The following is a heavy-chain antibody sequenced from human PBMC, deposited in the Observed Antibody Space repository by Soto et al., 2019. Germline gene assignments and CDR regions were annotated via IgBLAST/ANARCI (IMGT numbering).Heavy chain of an antibody. CDR2: ISGSGGST. V-gene: IGHV3-23*01. J-gene: IGHJ6*02. D-gene: IGHD2-2*01. Sequence: GGSLRLSCAASGFTFSSYAMSWVRQAPGKGLEWVSAISGSGGSTYYADSVKGRFTISRDNSKNTLYLQMNSLRAEDTAVYYCASYQGLEDYYYGMDVWGQGTTVTVSS. CDR3: ASYQGLEDYYYGMDV. CDR1: GFTFSSYA.